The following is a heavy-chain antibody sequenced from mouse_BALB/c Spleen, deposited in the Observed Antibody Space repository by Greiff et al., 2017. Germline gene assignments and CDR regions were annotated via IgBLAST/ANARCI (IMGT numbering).Heavy chain of an antibody. CDR3: ARVLRLYYFDY. V-gene: IGHV3-6*02. Sequence: VQLKESGPSLVKPSQSLSLTCSVTGYSITSGYYWNWIRQFPGNKLEWMGYISYDGSNNYNPSLKNRISITRDTSKNQFFLKLNSVTTEDTATYYCARVLRLYYFDYWGQGTTLTVSS. J-gene: IGHJ2*01. D-gene: IGHD1-2*01. CDR2: ISYDGSN. CDR1: GYSITSGYY.